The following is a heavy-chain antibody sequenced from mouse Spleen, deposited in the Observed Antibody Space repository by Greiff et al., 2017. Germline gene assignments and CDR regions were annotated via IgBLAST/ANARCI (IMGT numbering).Heavy chain of an antibody. CDR3: ARGTGGRGYFDD. Sequence: QVQLQQPGAELVRPGSSVKLSCKASGYTFTSYWMHWVKQRPIQGLEWIGNIDPSDSETHYNQKFKDKATLTVDKSSSTAYMQLSSLTSEDSAVYYCARGTGGRGYFDDWGQGTTLTVSS. CDR2: IDPSDSET. CDR1: GYTFTSYW. D-gene: IGHD4-1*01. J-gene: IGHJ2*01. V-gene: IGHV1-52*01.